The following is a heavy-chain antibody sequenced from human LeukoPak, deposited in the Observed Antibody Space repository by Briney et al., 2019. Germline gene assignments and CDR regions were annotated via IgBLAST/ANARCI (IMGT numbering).Heavy chain of an antibody. CDR3: ARGGQAMSVAELDY. CDR2: ISSNGGIA. D-gene: IGHD6-19*01. J-gene: IGHJ4*02. CDR1: GFTFSNYA. Sequence: GGSLRLSCAASGFTFSNYAIHWVRQAPGKGLEYVSGISSNGGIAFYANSVKGRFSISRDNSKNTLYLQMGSLRLEDMAVYYCARGGQAMSVAELDYWGQGTLVTVSS. V-gene: IGHV3-64*01.